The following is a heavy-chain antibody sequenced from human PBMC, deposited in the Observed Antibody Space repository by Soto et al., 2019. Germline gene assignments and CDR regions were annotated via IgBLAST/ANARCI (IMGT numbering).Heavy chain of an antibody. Sequence: LRLSCAASGFTFSSYAMHWVRQAPGKGLEWVAVISYDGSNKYYADSVKGRFTISRDNSKNTLYLQMNSLRAEDTAVYYCARYIVVVTATYAFDIWGQGTMVTVSS. D-gene: IGHD2-21*02. J-gene: IGHJ3*02. V-gene: IGHV3-30-3*01. CDR3: ARYIVVVTATYAFDI. CDR2: ISYDGSNK. CDR1: GFTFSSYA.